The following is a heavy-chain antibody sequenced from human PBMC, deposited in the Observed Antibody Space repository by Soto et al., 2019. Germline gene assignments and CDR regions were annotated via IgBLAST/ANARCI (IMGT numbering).Heavy chain of an antibody. Sequence: PSETLSLTCAVYGGSFSGYYWSWIRQPPGKGLEWIGEINHSGSTNYNPSLKSRVTISVDTSKNQFSLKLSSVTAADTAVYYCARGSFRTQISSIFSPAFDIWGKGTMVTVSS. CDR2: INHSGST. CDR1: GGSFSGYY. J-gene: IGHJ3*02. D-gene: IGHD3-3*02. CDR3: ARGSFRTQISSIFSPAFDI. V-gene: IGHV4-34*01.